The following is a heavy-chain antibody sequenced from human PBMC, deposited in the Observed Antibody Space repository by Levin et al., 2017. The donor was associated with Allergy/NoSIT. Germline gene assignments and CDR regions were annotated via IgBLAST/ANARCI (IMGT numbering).Heavy chain of an antibody. CDR3: AKDIFCHPCIVCGSGPGRGVIDD. J-gene: IGHJ4*02. Sequence: GGSLRLSCAASGFTFSAFAMHWVRQAPGKGLEWVAAISDDGTIQLYADSVKGRFNISRDNSKNTLDRLMNRLRAEATALYLCAKDIFCHPCIVCGSGPGRGVIDDWGQGALVTVSS. D-gene: IGHD2-15*01. V-gene: IGHV3-30-3*02. CDR2: ISDDGTIQ. CDR1: GFTFSAFA.